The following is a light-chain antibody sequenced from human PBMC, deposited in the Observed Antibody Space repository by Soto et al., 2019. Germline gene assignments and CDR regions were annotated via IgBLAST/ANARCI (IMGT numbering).Light chain of an antibody. J-gene: IGLJ2*01. CDR1: RSDVGGYNY. Sequence: QSALTQPASVSGSPGQSITISCTGTRSDVGGYNYVSWYQQHPGKAPKLLIYAVNDRPSGISDRFSGAKSDNTASRTISGLQAEDEADYYCSSYTSSGTYVVFGGGTKVTVL. V-gene: IGLV2-14*01. CDR2: AVN. CDR3: SSYTSSGTYVV.